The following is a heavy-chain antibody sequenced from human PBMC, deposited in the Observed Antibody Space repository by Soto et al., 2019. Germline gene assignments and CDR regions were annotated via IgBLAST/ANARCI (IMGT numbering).Heavy chain of an antibody. V-gene: IGHV3-11*01. Sequence: GGSLRLSCAASGFTFSDYYMSWIRQAPGKGLEWVSYISSSGSTIYYADSVKGRFTISRDNAKNSLYLQMNSLRAEDTAVYYCARERGNWGIPYYFDYWGQETLVTVSS. CDR1: GFTFSDYY. CDR2: ISSSGSTI. CDR3: ARERGNWGIPYYFDY. D-gene: IGHD7-27*01. J-gene: IGHJ4*02.